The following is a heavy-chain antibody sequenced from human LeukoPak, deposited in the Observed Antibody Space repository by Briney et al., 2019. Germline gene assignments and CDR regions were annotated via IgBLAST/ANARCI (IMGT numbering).Heavy chain of an antibody. CDR1: GGSFSGYY. V-gene: IGHV4-34*01. D-gene: IGHD3-16*02. Sequence: PSETLSLTCAVYGGSFSGYYWSWIRQPPGKGPEWIGEINHSGSTNYNPSLKSRVTISVDTSKNQFSLKLSSVTAADTAVYYCARGRAFGGVISYWGQGTLVTVSS. J-gene: IGHJ4*02. CDR2: INHSGST. CDR3: ARGRAFGGVISY.